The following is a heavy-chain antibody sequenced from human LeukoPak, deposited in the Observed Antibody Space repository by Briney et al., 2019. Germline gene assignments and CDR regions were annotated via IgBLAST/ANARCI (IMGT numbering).Heavy chain of an antibody. V-gene: IGHV2-70*17. CDR2: IDWDDDK. CDR1: GFSLSTSGMS. Sequence: ESGPTLVKPTQTLTLTCTFSGFSLSTSGMSVSWIRQPPGKALEWLARIDWDDDKFYSTSLKTRLTISKDTSKNQVVLTVTNMDPVDTATYYCARILANWGLYFDYWGQGTLVTVSS. CDR3: ARILANWGLYFDY. D-gene: IGHD7-27*01. J-gene: IGHJ4*02.